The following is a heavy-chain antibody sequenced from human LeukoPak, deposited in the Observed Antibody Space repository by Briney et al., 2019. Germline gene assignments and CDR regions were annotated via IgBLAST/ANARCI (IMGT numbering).Heavy chain of an antibody. V-gene: IGHV1-18*01. Sequence: GASVKVSCKASGYTFSNYGISWMRQAPGQGLEWMGWITTYNGYTNYAQKFQGRVTMTTDTSTSTAYVELRSLRSDDAAVYYCARLSGSYYIFDYWGQGTLVTVSS. CDR3: ARLSGSYYIFDY. D-gene: IGHD1-26*01. CDR1: GYTFSNYG. J-gene: IGHJ4*02. CDR2: ITTYNGYT.